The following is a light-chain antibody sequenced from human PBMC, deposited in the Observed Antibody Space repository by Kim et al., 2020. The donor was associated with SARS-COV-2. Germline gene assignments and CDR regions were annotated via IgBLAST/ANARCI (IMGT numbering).Light chain of an antibody. CDR2: GNI. V-gene: IGLV1-40*01. Sequence: VTIPCTGSSSNLGAGSAVHWYQHLPVPAPNPLIHGNINRPSGVPDLFSGSKSGTSASLAITGLQDDDEADYYCQSYVSSLSGWVFGVGTKLTVL. J-gene: IGLJ3*02. CDR3: QSYVSSLSGWV. CDR1: SSNLGAGSA.